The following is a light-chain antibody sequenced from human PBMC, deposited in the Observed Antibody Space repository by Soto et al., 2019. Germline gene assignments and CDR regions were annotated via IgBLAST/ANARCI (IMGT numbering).Light chain of an antibody. CDR2: GAS. Sequence: EIVLTQSPGTLSLSPVERATLSCRASQSVSSSFLAWYQQKVGQAPRLLIHGASSRATGIPDRFSGSGSGTDFTLTISRLEPEDFAVYYCQQYGSSPRTFGRGTRLEIK. J-gene: IGKJ5*01. CDR3: QQYGSSPRT. V-gene: IGKV3-20*01. CDR1: QSVSSSF.